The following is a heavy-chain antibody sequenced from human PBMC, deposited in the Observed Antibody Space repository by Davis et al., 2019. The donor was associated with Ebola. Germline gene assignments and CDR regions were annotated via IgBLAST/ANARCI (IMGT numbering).Heavy chain of an antibody. V-gene: IGHV3-21*01. CDR3: ARGPVAGHTSIDY. CDR1: GFTFSSYS. J-gene: IGHJ4*02. CDR2: ISCSSSYI. Sequence: GGSLRLSCAASGFTFSSYSMNWVRQAPGKGLEWVSSISCSSSYIYYADSVKGRFTISRDNAKNSLYLQMNSLRAEDTAVYYCARGPVAGHTSIDYWGQGTLVTVSS. D-gene: IGHD6-19*01.